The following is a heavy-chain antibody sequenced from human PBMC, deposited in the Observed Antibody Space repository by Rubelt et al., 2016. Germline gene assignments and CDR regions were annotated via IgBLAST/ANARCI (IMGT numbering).Heavy chain of an antibody. Sequence: QVQLQESGPGLVKPSETLSLTCTVSGYSISSGYYWGWIRQPPGKGLEWIGSIYHSGSTYYNPSLKSRVTISVDTSKNQFSLKLSSVTAADTAVYYCARANGAVAVDYWGQGTLVTVSS. CDR3: ARANGAVAVDY. D-gene: IGHD6-19*01. CDR1: GYSISSGYY. V-gene: IGHV4-38-2*02. CDR2: IYHSGST. J-gene: IGHJ4*02.